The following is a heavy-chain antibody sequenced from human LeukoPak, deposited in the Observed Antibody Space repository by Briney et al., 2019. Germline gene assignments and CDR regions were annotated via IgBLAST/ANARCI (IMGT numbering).Heavy chain of an antibody. Sequence: ASVKVSCKASGYTFTTYNINWVRQAPGQGLEWMGWINPNSGGTNYAQKFQGRVTMTRDTSISTAYMELSRLRSDDTAVYYCARDLVVPAARHNWFDPWGQGTLVTVSS. CDR2: INPNSGGT. J-gene: IGHJ5*02. V-gene: IGHV1-2*02. CDR1: GYTFTTYN. D-gene: IGHD2-2*01. CDR3: ARDLVVPAARHNWFDP.